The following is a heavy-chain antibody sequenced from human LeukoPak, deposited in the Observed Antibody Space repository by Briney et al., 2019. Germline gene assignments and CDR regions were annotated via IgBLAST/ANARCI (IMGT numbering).Heavy chain of an antibody. Sequence: PSETLSLTCTVSGGSISSYYLSWIRQPPGKGLEWIGYIYYSGGTNYNPSLKSQVTISADTSKSQFSLKLSSVTAADTAVYYCARVGYYYYGMDVWGQGTTVTVSS. CDR3: ARVGYYYYGMDV. CDR2: IYYSGGT. V-gene: IGHV4-59*01. J-gene: IGHJ6*02. CDR1: GGSISSYY.